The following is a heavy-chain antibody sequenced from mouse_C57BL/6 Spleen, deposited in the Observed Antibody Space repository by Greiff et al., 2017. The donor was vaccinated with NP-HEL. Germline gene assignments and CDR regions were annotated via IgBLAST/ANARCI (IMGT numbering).Heavy chain of an antibody. CDR3: ARDYDYDGYAMDY. J-gene: IGHJ4*01. D-gene: IGHD2-4*01. V-gene: IGHV1-82*01. CDR2: IYPGDGDT. CDR1: GYAFSSSW. Sequence: QVQLQQSGPELVKPGASVKISCKASGYAFSSSWMNWVKQRPGKGFEWIGRIYPGDGDTNYNGKFKGKATLTADKSSSTAYMQLSSLTSEDSAVYFCARDYDYDGYAMDYWGQGTSVTVSS.